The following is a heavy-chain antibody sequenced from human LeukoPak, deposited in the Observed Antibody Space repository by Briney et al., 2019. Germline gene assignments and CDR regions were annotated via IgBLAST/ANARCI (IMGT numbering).Heavy chain of an antibody. Sequence: GGSLRLSCAASGFTFSSYGMHWVRQAPGKGLEWVAFIRYDGSNKYYADSVKGRFTISRDSSKNTLYLQMNSLRAEDTAVYYCAKEFSLAATPGRAFDIWGQGTMVTVSS. D-gene: IGHD2-15*01. CDR2: IRYDGSNK. J-gene: IGHJ3*02. CDR3: AKEFSLAATPGRAFDI. V-gene: IGHV3-30*02. CDR1: GFTFSSYG.